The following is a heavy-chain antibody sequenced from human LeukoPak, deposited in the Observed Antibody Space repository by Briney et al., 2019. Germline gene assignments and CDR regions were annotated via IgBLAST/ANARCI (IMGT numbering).Heavy chain of an antibody. CDR2: INPKSGGT. V-gene: IGHV1-2*02. J-gene: IGHJ3*02. Sequence: ASVKVSCKASGYTFTGYYMHWVRQAPGQGLEWMGWINPKSGGTNYAQKFQGRVTMTRDTSISTAYMELSRLRSDDTAVYYCARTYYDIMTGYYNTGYAFDIWGQGTMVTVSS. D-gene: IGHD3-9*01. CDR3: ARTYYDIMTGYYNTGYAFDI. CDR1: GYTFTGYY.